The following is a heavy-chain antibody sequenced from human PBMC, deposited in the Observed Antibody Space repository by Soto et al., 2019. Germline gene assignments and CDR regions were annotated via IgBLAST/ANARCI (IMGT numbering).Heavy chain of an antibody. J-gene: IGHJ4*02. Sequence: GGSLRLSCAASGFTFSDYYMSWIRQAPGKGLEWVSYISSSSSYTNYADSVKGRFTISRDNAKNSLFLQMNSLRAEDTAVYYCARDQNFCSSTSCPIDYWGQGTLVTVSS. CDR1: GFTFSDYY. CDR2: ISSSSSYT. D-gene: IGHD2-2*01. CDR3: ARDQNFCSSTSCPIDY. V-gene: IGHV3-11*06.